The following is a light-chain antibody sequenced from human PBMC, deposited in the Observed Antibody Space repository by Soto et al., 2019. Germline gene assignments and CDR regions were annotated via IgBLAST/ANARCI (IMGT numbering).Light chain of an antibody. CDR2: EVS. CDR3: TSSLSNSVVV. V-gene: IGLV2-14*01. Sequence: QSALIQPASVSGSPGQSITISCSGTSSDVDDYNYVSWYQQHPGKAPKLMIYEVSHRLSGVSNRFSGSNSGYTASLTISGLQDEDEADYYCTSSLSNSVVVFGGGTKVTVL. J-gene: IGLJ3*02. CDR1: SSDVDDYNY.